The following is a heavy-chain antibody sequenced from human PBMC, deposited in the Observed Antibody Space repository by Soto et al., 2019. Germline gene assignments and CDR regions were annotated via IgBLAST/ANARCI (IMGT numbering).Heavy chain of an antibody. CDR2: IYWNDDK. D-gene: IGHD6-19*01. J-gene: IGHJ6*02. V-gene: IGHV2-5*01. CDR3: ARDLSMRIALAGNHYYYGMDV. CDR1: GFSLSTSGVG. Sequence: SGPTLVNPTQTLTLTCTFSGFSLSTSGVGVGWIRQPPGKALEWLALIYWNDDKRYSPSLKSRLTITKDTSKNQVVLTMTNMDPVDTATYYCARDLSMRIALAGNHYYYGMDVWGQGTTVTVSS.